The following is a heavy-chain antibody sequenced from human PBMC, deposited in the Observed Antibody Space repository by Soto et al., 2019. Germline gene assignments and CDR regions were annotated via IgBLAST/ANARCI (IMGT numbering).Heavy chain of an antibody. CDR3: AREKEMASGYDYSSRYYYYYGMDV. Sequence: SVKVSCKASGGTFSSYAISWVRQAPGQGLEWMGGIIPIFGTANYAQKFQGRVTITADESTSTAYMELSSLRSEDTAVYYCAREKEMASGYDYSSRYYYYYGMDVWGQGTTVTVSS. J-gene: IGHJ6*02. CDR2: IIPIFGTA. V-gene: IGHV1-69*13. D-gene: IGHD5-12*01. CDR1: GGTFSSYA.